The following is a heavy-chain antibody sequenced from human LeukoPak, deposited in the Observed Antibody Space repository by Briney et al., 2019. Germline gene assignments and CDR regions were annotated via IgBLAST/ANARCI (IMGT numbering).Heavy chain of an antibody. CDR3: AKDPTIFGVVMSGMDV. CDR1: GFTFSSYG. J-gene: IGHJ6*02. V-gene: IGHV3-30*18. D-gene: IGHD3-3*01. Sequence: PGRSLRLSCAASGFTFSSYGMHWVRQAPGKGPEWVAVISYDGSNKYYADSVKGRFTISRDNSKNTLYLQMNSLRAEDTAVYYCAKDPTIFGVVMSGMDVWGQGTTVTVSS. CDR2: ISYDGSNK.